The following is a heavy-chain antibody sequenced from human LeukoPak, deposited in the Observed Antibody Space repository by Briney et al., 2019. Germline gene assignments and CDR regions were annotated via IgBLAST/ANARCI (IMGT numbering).Heavy chain of an antibody. Sequence: GGSLRLSCAASGFTFSSYWMSWVRQAPGKGLEWVAVISYDGSNKYYADSVKGRFTISRDNSKNTLYLQMNSLRAEDTAVYYCAKDLGYSYGHYYYYYGMDVWGQGTTVTVSS. CDR2: ISYDGSNK. CDR3: AKDLGYSYGHYYYYYGMDV. J-gene: IGHJ6*02. CDR1: GFTFSSYW. D-gene: IGHD5-18*01. V-gene: IGHV3-30*18.